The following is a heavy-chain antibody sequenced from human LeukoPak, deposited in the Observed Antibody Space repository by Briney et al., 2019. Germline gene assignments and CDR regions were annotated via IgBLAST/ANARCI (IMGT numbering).Heavy chain of an antibody. Sequence: EASVKVSCTASGYTFTSYGISWVRQAPGQGLEWMGWISAYNGNTNYAQKLQGRVTMTTDTSTSTAYMELRSLRSDDTAVYYCARAYYYDSSGYGTSDPWGQGTLVTVSS. D-gene: IGHD3-22*01. J-gene: IGHJ5*02. CDR3: ARAYYYDSSGYGTSDP. CDR2: ISAYNGNT. V-gene: IGHV1-18*01. CDR1: GYTFTSYG.